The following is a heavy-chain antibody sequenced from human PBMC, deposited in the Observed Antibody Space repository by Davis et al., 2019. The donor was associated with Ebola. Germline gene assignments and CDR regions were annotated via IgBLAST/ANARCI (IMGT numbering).Heavy chain of an antibody. J-gene: IGHJ6*02. CDR3: AKVLSGYPFYHYYYGMDV. D-gene: IGHD3-3*01. CDR1: GFTFSSYA. CDR2: ISGSGGST. Sequence: GGSLRLSCSASGFTFSSYAMHWVRQAPGKGLEWVSAISGSGGSTYYADSVKGRFTISRDNSKNTLYLQMNSLRAEDTAVYYCAKVLSGYPFYHYYYGMDVWGQGTTVTVSS. V-gene: IGHV3-23*01.